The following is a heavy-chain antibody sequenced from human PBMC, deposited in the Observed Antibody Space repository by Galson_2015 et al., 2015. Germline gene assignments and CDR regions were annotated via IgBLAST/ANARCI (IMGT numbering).Heavy chain of an antibody. CDR1: GFTFSSYG. V-gene: IGHV3-30*18. Sequence: SLRLSCAASGFTFSSYGMHWVRQAPGKGLEWVAVISYDGSNKYYADSVKGRFTISRDNSKNTLYLQMNSLRAEDTAVYYCAKDPYYYDSSGYFLLYGMDVWGQGTTVTVSS. D-gene: IGHD3-22*01. CDR2: ISYDGSNK. J-gene: IGHJ6*02. CDR3: AKDPYYYDSSGYFLLYGMDV.